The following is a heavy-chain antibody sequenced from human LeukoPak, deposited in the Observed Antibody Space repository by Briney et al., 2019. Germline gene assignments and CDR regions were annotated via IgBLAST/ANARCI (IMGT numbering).Heavy chain of an antibody. D-gene: IGHD3-10*01. CDR3: ARDRGYGSGFDP. CDR2: INPNSGGT. Sequence: GASVKVSCKASGYTFTSYDINWVRQATGQGLEWMGWINPNSGGTNYAQKFQGWVTMTRDTSISTAYMELSRLRSDDTAVYYCARDRGYGSGFDPWGQGTLVTVSS. V-gene: IGHV1-2*04. J-gene: IGHJ5*02. CDR1: GYTFTSYD.